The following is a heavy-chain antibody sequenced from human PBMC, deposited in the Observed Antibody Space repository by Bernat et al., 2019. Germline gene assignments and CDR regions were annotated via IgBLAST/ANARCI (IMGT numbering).Heavy chain of an antibody. CDR2: IYPGDSDI. CDR1: GYTFTSYW. J-gene: IGHJ4*02. Sequence: EVQLVQSGAEMKKPGESLKISCKGSGYTFTSYWIAWVRQMPGKGLEWMGIIYPGDSDIRYSPSFQGQVTISADKSITTAYLQWSSLKASDTAMYYCARGRRFSRTKPDHWGQGTLVTVSS. CDR3: ARGRRFSRTKPDH. D-gene: IGHD2-2*01. V-gene: IGHV5-51*01.